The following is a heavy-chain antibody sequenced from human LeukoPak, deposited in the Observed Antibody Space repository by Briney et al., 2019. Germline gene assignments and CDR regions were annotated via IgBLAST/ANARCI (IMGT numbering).Heavy chain of an antibody. V-gene: IGHV3-30*02. D-gene: IGHD1-1*01. Sequence: GGSLRLSCAASGFTFSSYGMHWVRQAPGKGLEWVAFIRYDGSNIYYADSVKGRFTISRDNSKNTLYLQMNSLRAEDTAVYYCAKEHLRNGDYFDYWGQGTLVTVSS. CDR3: AKEHLRNGDYFDY. J-gene: IGHJ4*02. CDR1: GFTFSSYG. CDR2: IRYDGSNI.